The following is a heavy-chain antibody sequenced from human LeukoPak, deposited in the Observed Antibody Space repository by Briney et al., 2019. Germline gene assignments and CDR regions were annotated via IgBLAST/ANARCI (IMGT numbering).Heavy chain of an antibody. CDR2: IYHSGSP. CDR3: ARVNINNWHSCDY. CDR1: GGSISSNNW. V-gene: IGHV4-4*02. D-gene: IGHD1-1*01. J-gene: IGHJ4*02. Sequence: SGTLSLTCAVSGGSISSNNWWGWVRPPPGKGLEWIGEIYHSGSPNYDPSLKSRVTISVDKSRNHFSLNLSSVAAADTAVYYCARVNINNWHSCDYWGQGTLVTVSS.